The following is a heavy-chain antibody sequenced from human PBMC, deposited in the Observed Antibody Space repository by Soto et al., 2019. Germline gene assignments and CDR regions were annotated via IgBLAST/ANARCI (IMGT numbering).Heavy chain of an antibody. D-gene: IGHD3-9*01. Sequence: QVQLQESGPGLVKPSQTLSLSCTVSGGSISSGDYYWSWIRQPPGKGLEWIGYIYYSGSTYYNPSLKSRVTISVDTSKNQFSLKLSSVTAADTAVYYCARAISAVTGYSPFDYWGQGTLVTVSS. CDR2: IYYSGST. V-gene: IGHV4-30-4*01. J-gene: IGHJ4*02. CDR1: GGSISSGDYY. CDR3: ARAISAVTGYSPFDY.